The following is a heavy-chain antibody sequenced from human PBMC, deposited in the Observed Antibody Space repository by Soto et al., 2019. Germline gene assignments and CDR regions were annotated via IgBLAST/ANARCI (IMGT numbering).Heavy chain of an antibody. D-gene: IGHD3-3*01. CDR3: ARSLEWLNAFDI. CDR1: GFTVSSNY. V-gene: IGHV3-66*01. J-gene: IGHJ3*02. CDR2: IYSGGST. Sequence: GGSLRLSCAASGFTVSSNYMSWVRQAPGKGLEWVSVIYSGGSTYYADSGKGRFTISRDNSKNTLYLQMNSLRAEDTAVYYCARSLEWLNAFDIWGQGTMVTVSS.